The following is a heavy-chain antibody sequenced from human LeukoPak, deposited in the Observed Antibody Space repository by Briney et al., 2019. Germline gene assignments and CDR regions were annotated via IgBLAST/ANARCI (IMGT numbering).Heavy chain of an antibody. Sequence: GSSVKVSCKASGGTFSSYAISWVRQAPGQGLEWMGRIIPILGIANYAQKFQGRVTITADKSTSTAYMELSSLRSEDTAVYYCATSHGQQHLIYYFDSWGQGTPVTVSS. CDR2: IIPILGIA. V-gene: IGHV1-69*04. CDR3: ATSHGQQHLIYYFDS. J-gene: IGHJ4*02. D-gene: IGHD6-13*01. CDR1: GGTFSSYA.